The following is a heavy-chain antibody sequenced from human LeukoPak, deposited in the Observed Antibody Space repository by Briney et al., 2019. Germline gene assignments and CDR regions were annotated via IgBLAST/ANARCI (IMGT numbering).Heavy chain of an antibody. CDR2: INTADGTA. Sequence: VASVKVSCKASGGTFSSYAISWVRQAPGQGLEWIGYINTADGTAHYAQNLQGRVAMSTDTSTTTAYMELRSLRSDDTAVYYCGGGGMGGGNSGIYYYLDVWGKGTTVTVSS. J-gene: IGHJ6*03. CDR3: GGGGMGGGNSGIYYYLDV. CDR1: GGTFSSYA. D-gene: IGHD3-10*01. V-gene: IGHV1-18*01.